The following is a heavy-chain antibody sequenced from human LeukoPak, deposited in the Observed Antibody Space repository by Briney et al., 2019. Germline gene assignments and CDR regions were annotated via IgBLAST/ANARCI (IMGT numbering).Heavy chain of an antibody. J-gene: IGHJ4*02. V-gene: IGHV4-59*01. Sequence: SETLSLTCTVSGGSISSYYWSWIRQPPGKGLEWIGYIYYSGSTNYNPSLKSRVTISVDTSKNQFSLKLSSVTAADTAVYYCARGIEEYYYDSSGYYYVIDYWGQGTLVTVSS. CDR2: IYYSGST. CDR3: ARGIEEYYYDSSGYYYVIDY. D-gene: IGHD3-22*01. CDR1: GGSISSYY.